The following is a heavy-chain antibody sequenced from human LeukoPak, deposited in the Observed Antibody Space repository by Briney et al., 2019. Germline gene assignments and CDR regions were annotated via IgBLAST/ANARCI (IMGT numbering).Heavy chain of an antibody. CDR3: ARDLSHQLGYFDK. J-gene: IGHJ4*02. D-gene: IGHD1-1*01. CDR2: IFHFGNT. Sequence: PSETLSLTCTVSGYTISSGYYWGWIRQAPGKGPEWIGTIFHFGNTYNNPSLESRVIMSVDTSKNQFSLKLNSVTAAGTAVYYCARDLSHQLGYFDKWGQGILVTVSS. CDR1: GYTISSGYY. V-gene: IGHV4-38-2*02.